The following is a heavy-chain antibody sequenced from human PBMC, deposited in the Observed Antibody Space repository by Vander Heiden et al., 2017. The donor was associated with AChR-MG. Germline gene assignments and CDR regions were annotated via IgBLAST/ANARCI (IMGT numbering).Heavy chain of an antibody. CDR2: LYYSGST. J-gene: IGHJ4*02. CDR3: GKRARDYDTETYSVDS. Sequence: QLQLHESGPGLVKPSETLSLTCSVSGDSMSRNIYFWAWFRQPPGKGLEWIGSLYYSGSTYYNSSLGSRLTIAVDTSKNQFSLELTSVTAADTAVYYCGKRARDYDTETYSVDSWGQGILVTVSS. CDR1: GDSMSRNIYF. D-gene: IGHD4-17*01. V-gene: IGHV4-39*01.